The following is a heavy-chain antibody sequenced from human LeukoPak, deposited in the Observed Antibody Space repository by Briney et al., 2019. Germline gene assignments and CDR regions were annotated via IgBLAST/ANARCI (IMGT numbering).Heavy chain of an antibody. CDR2: ISGRSSTI. Sequence: GGSLRLSCAASAFTFSYYSMNWVRQAPGKGLEWVSYISGRSSTIYYADSVKGRFTISRYNAKSSMYLQMNSLRAEDTAVYYCAKYRHKSGSYYFDYWGQGTVVTVSS. V-gene: IGHV3-48*01. D-gene: IGHD1-26*01. J-gene: IGHJ4*02. CDR3: AKYRHKSGSYYFDY. CDR1: AFTFSYYS.